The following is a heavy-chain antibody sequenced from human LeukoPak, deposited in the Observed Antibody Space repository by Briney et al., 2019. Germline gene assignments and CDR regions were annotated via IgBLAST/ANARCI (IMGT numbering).Heavy chain of an antibody. D-gene: IGHD3-10*01. V-gene: IGHV3-21*01. CDR3: ARAKNYYNSGSYCVDD. Sequence: GGSLRLSCAASGFTFSSYTMNWVRQAPGKGLDWVSSISSSSVSMYYADSVKGRFTISRDNAKNSLYLQMNSLRAEDTAVYYCARAKNYYNSGSYCVDDWGQGTLVTVSS. CDR2: ISSSSVSM. J-gene: IGHJ4*02. CDR1: GFTFSSYT.